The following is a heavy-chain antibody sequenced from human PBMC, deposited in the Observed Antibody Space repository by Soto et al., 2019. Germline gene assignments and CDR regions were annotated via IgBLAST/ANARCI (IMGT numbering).Heavy chain of an antibody. CDR3: ASGSREYYDFWSGYYPDYYYYGMDV. CDR2: ITAYNGNT. Sequence: KASSKAPGLTFTSSGRSWLYHSPEKGLEGMGWITAYNGNTNYAQKLQGRVTMTTDTSTSTAYMELRSLRSDDTAVYYCASGSREYYDFWSGYYPDYYYYGMDVWGQGTTVTVSS. J-gene: IGHJ6*02. V-gene: IGHV1-18*01. CDR1: GLTFTSSG. D-gene: IGHD3-3*01.